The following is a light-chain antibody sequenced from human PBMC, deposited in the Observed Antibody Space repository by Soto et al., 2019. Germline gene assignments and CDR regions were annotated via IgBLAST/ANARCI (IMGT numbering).Light chain of an antibody. CDR3: QQSYNTPRT. CDR2: AAS. V-gene: IGKV1-39*01. CDR1: QSINTH. Sequence: DIQMTQSPSSLSASVGDRVAITCRASQSINTHLNWYQQRPGKAPQLLIFAASSLQSGVPSRFSGSGSGTDFTLTISSLQPEDFATYYCQQSYNTPRTFGQGTKVEVK. J-gene: IGKJ1*01.